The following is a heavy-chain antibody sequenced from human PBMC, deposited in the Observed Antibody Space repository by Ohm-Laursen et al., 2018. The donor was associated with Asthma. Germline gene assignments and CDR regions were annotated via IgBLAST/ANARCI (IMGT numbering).Heavy chain of an antibody. V-gene: IGHV1-69*01. CDR3: ARELDSLDYYDSSGTGPLDY. Sequence: GSSVKVSCKASGGTFSSYAISWVRQAPGQGLEWMGGIIPIFGTANYAQKFQGRVTITADESTSTAYMELSSLRSEDTAVYYCARELDSLDYYDSSGTGPLDYWGQGTLVTVSS. J-gene: IGHJ4*02. CDR1: GGTFSSYA. D-gene: IGHD3-22*01. CDR2: IIPIFGTA.